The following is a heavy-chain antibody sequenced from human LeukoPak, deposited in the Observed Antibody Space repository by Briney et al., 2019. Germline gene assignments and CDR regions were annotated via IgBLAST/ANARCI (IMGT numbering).Heavy chain of an antibody. CDR1: GGSISSYY. CDR2: IYYSGST. D-gene: IGHD5-18*01. CDR3: ARVGEPDDTYSYGLYYFDY. J-gene: IGHJ4*02. V-gene: IGHV4-59*01. Sequence: PSETLSLTCTVSGGSISSYYWSWIRQPPGKGLEWIGYIYYSGSTNYNPSLKSRVTISVDTSKNQFSLKLSSVTAADTAVYYCARVGEPDDTYSYGLYYFDYWGQGTLVTVSS.